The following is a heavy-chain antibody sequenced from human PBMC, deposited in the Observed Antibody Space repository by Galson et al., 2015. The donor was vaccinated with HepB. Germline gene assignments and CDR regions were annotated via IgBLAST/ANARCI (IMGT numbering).Heavy chain of an antibody. D-gene: IGHD4-17*01. J-gene: IGHJ5*02. V-gene: IGHV3-30*04. CDR2: ISYDGSTQ. CDR1: GFIFSHHA. CDR3: ARDRGDYGDGNWFDP. Sequence: SLRLSCAASGFIFSHHALHWVRRAPGKGLEWVAFISYDGSTQYYADSVKGRFTVSRDSAKNTMFLQMDSLRVEDTAIYYCARDRGDYGDGNWFDPWGQGTLVSVSS.